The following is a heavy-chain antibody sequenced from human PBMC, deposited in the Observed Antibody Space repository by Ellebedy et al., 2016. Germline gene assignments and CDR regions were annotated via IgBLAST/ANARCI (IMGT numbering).Heavy chain of an antibody. CDR2: IIPIFGTA. V-gene: IGHV1-69*13. CDR3: ARGGITMVRGAIGAAFDP. J-gene: IGHJ5*02. Sequence: SVKVSXKASGGTFSSYAISWVRQAPGQGLEWMGGIIPIFGTANYAQKFQGRVTITADESTSTAYMELSSLRSEDTAVYYCARGGITMVRGAIGAAFDPWGQGTLVTVSS. D-gene: IGHD3-10*01. CDR1: GGTFSSYA.